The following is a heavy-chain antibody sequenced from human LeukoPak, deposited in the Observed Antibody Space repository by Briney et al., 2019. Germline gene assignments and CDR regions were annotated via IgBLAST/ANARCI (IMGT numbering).Heavy chain of an antibody. CDR2: ISAYNGNT. J-gene: IGHJ4*02. D-gene: IGHD1-7*01. Sequence: ASVKVSCKASGYTFTSYGISWVRQAPGQGLEWMGWISAYNGNTNYAQKLQGRVTMTTDTSTSTAYMKLRSLRSDDTAVYYCARDRLTVAGTTSFDYWGQGTLVTVSS. CDR3: ARDRLTVAGTTSFDY. CDR1: GYTFTSYG. V-gene: IGHV1-18*01.